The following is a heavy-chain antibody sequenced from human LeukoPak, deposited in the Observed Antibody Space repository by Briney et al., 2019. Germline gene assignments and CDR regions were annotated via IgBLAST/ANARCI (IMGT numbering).Heavy chain of an antibody. V-gene: IGHV4-34*01. CDR1: GGSFSGYY. CDR3: ASGRGYRYCSSTSCHQRPYYYYYYGMDV. D-gene: IGHD2-2*01. Sequence: SETLSLTCAVYGGSFSGYYWSWIRQPPGKGLEWIGEINHSGSTNYNLSLKSRVTISVDTSKNQFSLKLSSVTAADTAVYYCASGRGYRYCSSTSCHQRPYYYYYYGMDVWGQGTTVTVSS. J-gene: IGHJ6*02. CDR2: INHSGST.